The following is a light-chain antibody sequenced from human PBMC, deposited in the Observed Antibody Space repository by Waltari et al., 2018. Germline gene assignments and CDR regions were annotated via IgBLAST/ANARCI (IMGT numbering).Light chain of an antibody. J-gene: IGKJ2*01. Sequence: IVMTQFPDSLAVSLGETATINCRSSQSLFYTSNNKDYLGWYQQKPGLPPKLLIDWASTRESGVPARFSGSGSVTDFTLTISSLQAEDVAVYYCLQYFDASRTFGQGTMLEIK. CDR1: QSLFYTSNNKDY. CDR3: LQYFDASRT. CDR2: WAS. V-gene: IGKV4-1*01.